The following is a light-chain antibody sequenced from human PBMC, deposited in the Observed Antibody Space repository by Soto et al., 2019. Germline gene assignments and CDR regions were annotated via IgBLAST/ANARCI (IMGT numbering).Light chain of an antibody. J-gene: IGLJ2*01. CDR1: RSDIGAYNF. CDR3: TSWTTSTTMI. V-gene: IGLV2-14*03. CDR2: DVN. Sequence: QSALTQPASVSGSPGQSITISCTGTRSDIGAYNFVSWYQQHPGKAPKLILYDVNIRPSGVSYRFSGSKSGNTASLTICGLQAEDEADYYCTSWTTSTTMIFGGGTQLTVL.